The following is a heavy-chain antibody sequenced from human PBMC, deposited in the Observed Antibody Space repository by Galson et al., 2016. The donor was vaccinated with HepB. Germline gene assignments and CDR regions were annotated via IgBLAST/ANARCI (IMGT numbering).Heavy chain of an antibody. D-gene: IGHD1-14*01. CDR3: ATGGMTYWYFDL. CDR1: GGSISAYH. CDR2: ISYGGST. J-gene: IGHJ2*01. Sequence: SETLSLTCTVSGGSISAYHWSWIRQPPGKGLEWIGYISYGGSTNYSPSLKSRVTVSVDTSKNQLSLRLNFVTAADTAVYYCATGGMTYWYFDLWGRGTLVTVSS. V-gene: IGHV4-59*03.